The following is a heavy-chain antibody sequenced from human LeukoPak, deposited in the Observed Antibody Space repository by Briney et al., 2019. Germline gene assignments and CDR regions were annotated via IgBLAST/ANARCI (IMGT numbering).Heavy chain of an antibody. D-gene: IGHD2-15*01. CDR3: ARDGAEGDGSAFDV. CDR1: GFTLRDFH. J-gene: IGHJ3*01. V-gene: IGHV3-72*01. CDR2: TRSKVRKYAT. Sequence: GGPLRLSGVGSGFTLRDFHLDWLPQAPGMGWKWVGRTRSKVRKYATEYAASVKGTFTISRDESENKVIGPPSSLTVEDTALYYCARDGAEGDGSAFDVWGQGTMVTVSS.